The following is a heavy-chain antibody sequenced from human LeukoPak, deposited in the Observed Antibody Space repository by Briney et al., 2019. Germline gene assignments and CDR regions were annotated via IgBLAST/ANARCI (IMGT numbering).Heavy chain of an antibody. J-gene: IGHJ4*02. Sequence: GGSLRLSCAASGFTFDDYGMSWVRQAPGKGLEWVSGINWNGGSTGYADSVKGQFTISRDNSKNTLYLQMNSLRAEDTAVYYCAKGYGGNDYWGQGTLVTVSS. CDR3: AKGYGGNDY. V-gene: IGHV3-20*04. CDR2: INWNGGST. D-gene: IGHD1-26*01. CDR1: GFTFDDYG.